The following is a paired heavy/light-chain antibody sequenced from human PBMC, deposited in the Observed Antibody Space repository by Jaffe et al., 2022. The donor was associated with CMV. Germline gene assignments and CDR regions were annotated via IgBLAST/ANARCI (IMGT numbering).Light chain of an antibody. CDR3: AAWDDSLSGDWV. CDR2: RNN. Sequence: QSVLTQPPSASGTPGQRVTISCSGSSSNIGSNYVYWYQQLPGTAPKLLIYRNNQRPSGVPDRFSGSKSGTSASLAISGLRSEDEADYYCAAWDDSLSGDWVFGGGTKLTVL. J-gene: IGLJ3*02. V-gene: IGLV1-47*01. CDR1: SSNIGSNY.
Heavy chain of an antibody. V-gene: IGHV2-26*01. CDR1: GFSLSNARMG. CDR2: IFSNDEK. Sequence: QVTLKESGPVLVKPTETLTLTCTVSGFSLSNARMGVSWIRQPPGKALEWLAHIFSNDEKSYSTSLKSRLTISKDTSKSQVVLTMTNMDPVDTATYYCARTLRWERVGKENRYYYYMDVWGKGTTVTVSS. D-gene: IGHD1-26*01. J-gene: IGHJ6*03. CDR3: ARTLRWERVGKENRYYYYMDV.